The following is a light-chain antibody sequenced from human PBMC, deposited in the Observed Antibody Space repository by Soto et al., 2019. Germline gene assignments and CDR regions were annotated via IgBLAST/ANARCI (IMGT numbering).Light chain of an antibody. V-gene: IGKV1-9*01. CDR1: QVSTTS. J-gene: IGKJ5*01. Sequence: DNQLNRSAAVLCHSVGESGSITCRARQVSTTSLAWYQLMPGQAPKLLIYATSTMATGIPARFSATGSGTEFTLTITSLQPEDFAAYYCQHYDNSPLTFGQGTRLEIK. CDR2: ATS. CDR3: QHYDNSPLT.